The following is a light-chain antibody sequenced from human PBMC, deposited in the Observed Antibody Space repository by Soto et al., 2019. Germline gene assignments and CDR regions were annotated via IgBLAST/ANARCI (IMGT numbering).Light chain of an antibody. J-gene: IGKJ2*01. CDR1: QSVSSTH. CDR2: GAS. V-gene: IGKV3-20*01. Sequence: ETVLTQSTGTLSLSPGERATVSCRASQSVSSTHLAWYQHKPGQAPRLLIYGASSRETGIPDTFSGSGSGTEFTLTISRLEPEDFAVYYCEQYDSSPYTFGQGTKLEIK. CDR3: EQYDSSPYT.